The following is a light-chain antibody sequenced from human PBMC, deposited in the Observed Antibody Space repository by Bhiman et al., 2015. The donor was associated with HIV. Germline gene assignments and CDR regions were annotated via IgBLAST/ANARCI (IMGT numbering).Light chain of an antibody. J-gene: IGLJ1*01. Sequence: QSALTQPASVSGSPGQSITISCTGTSIDIGGYNYVSWYQQQPGKAPKVMIYDVSKRPSGISNRFSGSKSGNTASLTISGLQAEDEADYYCSSYTSSSTYVFGTGTKVTV. CDR2: DVS. CDR1: SIDIGGYNY. CDR3: SSYTSSSTYV. V-gene: IGLV2-14*03.